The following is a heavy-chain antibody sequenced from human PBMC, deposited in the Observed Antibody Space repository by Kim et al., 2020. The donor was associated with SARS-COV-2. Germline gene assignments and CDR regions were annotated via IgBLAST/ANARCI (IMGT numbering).Heavy chain of an antibody. D-gene: IGHD3-16*01. CDR3: ASLSTGYVWDKFDY. V-gene: IGHV3-74*01. CDR2: VNSDGSST. Sequence: GGSLRLSCVASGFTFSSYWMHWVRQAPGKGLVWVSRVNSDGSSTSYADSVKGLFTISRDNARNTLYLQMNRLRAEATAVYYCASLSTGYVWDKFDYWGQGTLVTVSS. J-gene: IGHJ4*02. CDR1: GFTFSSYW.